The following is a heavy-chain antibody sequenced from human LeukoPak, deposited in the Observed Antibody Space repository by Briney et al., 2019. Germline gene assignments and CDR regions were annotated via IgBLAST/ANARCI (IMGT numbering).Heavy chain of an antibody. CDR3: ARWSVKGDYYYYYYMDV. CDR2: ISAYNGNT. D-gene: IGHD4-17*01. Sequence: ASVKVSCKASGYTFTSYGISWVRQAPGQGLEWMGWISAYNGNTNYAQKLQGRVTMTTDTSTSTAYMELRSLRSDDTAVYYCARWSVKGDYYYYYYMDVWGKGTTVTVSS. V-gene: IGHV1-18*01. J-gene: IGHJ6*03. CDR1: GYTFTSYG.